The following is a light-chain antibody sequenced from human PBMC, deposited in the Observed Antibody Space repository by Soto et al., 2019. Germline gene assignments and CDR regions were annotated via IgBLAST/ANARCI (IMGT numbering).Light chain of an antibody. Sequence: DFVMTQSPDSLAVSLGERATINCKSSQSVLYSPNNNNYLSWYQQKPGQPPKLLIYWASTRESGVPDRFSGSGSGTDFTLTISSLQAEDVAVYSCNQYINAPWTFGQGTNVDIK. J-gene: IGKJ1*01. CDR2: WAS. CDR3: NQYINAPWT. CDR1: QSVLYSPNNNNY. V-gene: IGKV4-1*01.